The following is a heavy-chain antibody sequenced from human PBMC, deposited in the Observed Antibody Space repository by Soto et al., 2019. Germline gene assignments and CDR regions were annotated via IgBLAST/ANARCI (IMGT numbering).Heavy chain of an antibody. CDR3: ARKGAAASYAHYHMDV. V-gene: IGHV4-59*01. J-gene: IGHJ6*03. CDR2: VNYSGNT. CDR1: GGSISPYY. Sequence: QVQLQESGPGLVKPSETLSLTCTVSGGSISPYYWSWIRQPPGKGLEWIGYVNYSGNTNYNPSLESRVTISVDTSRNRFSLNLTSATAADTAVYYCARKGAAASYAHYHMDVWGRGTAVTVSS. D-gene: IGHD6-13*01.